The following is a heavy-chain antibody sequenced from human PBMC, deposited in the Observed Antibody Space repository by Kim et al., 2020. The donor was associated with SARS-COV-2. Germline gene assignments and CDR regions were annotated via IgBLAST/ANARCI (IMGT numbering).Heavy chain of an antibody. CDR1: GGSFSGYY. CDR3: ARGSGYDIFTGGGYYFYY. J-gene: IGHJ4*01. D-gene: IGHD3-9*01. Sequence: SETLSLTCAVYGGSFSGYYWSWIRQPPGKGLEWIWEINHSGSTNYNPSLKSRVTISVDTSKNQFSLKLSSVTAADTAVYYCARGSGYDIFTGGGYYFYY. CDR2: INHSGST. V-gene: IGHV4-34*01.